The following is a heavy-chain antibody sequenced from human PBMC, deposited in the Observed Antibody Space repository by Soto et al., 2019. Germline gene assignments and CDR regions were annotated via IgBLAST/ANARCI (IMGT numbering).Heavy chain of an antibody. CDR1: GFTFSSYA. J-gene: IGHJ6*02. CDR2: ISGSGGST. D-gene: IGHD3-22*01. V-gene: IGHV3-23*01. CDR3: AKWDYDSSGYLGAQNQYYYYGMDV. Sequence: GGSLRLSCAASGFTFSSYAMSWVRQAPGKGLEWVSAISGSGGSTYYADSVKGRFTISRDNSKNTLYLQMNSLRAEDTAVYYCAKWDYDSSGYLGAQNQYYYYGMDVWGQGTTVTVSS.